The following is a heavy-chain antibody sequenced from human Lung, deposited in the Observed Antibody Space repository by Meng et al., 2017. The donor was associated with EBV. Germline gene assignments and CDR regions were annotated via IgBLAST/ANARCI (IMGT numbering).Heavy chain of an antibody. Sequence: QMLQSGAEVRKPGSQVKVSCRTSGGTFRSDAVSWVRQAPGQGLEWMGGLIPMVGAPHYAQKFQGRVTIIADESTSTHSMELNSLRSEDTAMYYCASESGRGFTPDYWGQGTLVTVSS. CDR1: GGTFRSDA. J-gene: IGHJ4*02. V-gene: IGHV1-69*01. CDR2: LIPMVGAP. CDR3: ASESGRGFTPDY. D-gene: IGHD3-10*01.